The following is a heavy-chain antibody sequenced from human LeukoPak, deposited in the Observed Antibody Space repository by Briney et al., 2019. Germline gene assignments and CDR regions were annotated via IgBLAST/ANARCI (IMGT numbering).Heavy chain of an antibody. V-gene: IGHV5-51*03. J-gene: IGHJ4*02. D-gene: IGHD1-7*01. CDR2: ICPGDSDA. CDR1: GYSFTNYW. Sequence: PGESLKISCKGSGYSFTNYWIVWVRQMPGKGLEWMGIICPGDSDARYGPSFQGQVTISADKSISTAYLQWSSLKASDTAKYYCARSRNRNYDNWGQGTLVTVSS. CDR3: ARSRNRNYDN.